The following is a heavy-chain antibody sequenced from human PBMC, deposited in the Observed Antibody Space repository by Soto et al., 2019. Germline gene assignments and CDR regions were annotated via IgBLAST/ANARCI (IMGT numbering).Heavy chain of an antibody. J-gene: IGHJ4*02. Sequence: QLQLQESGPGLVKPSETLSLTCTVSGGSISSSSYYWGWIRQPPGKGLEWIGSIYYSGSTYYNPSLKSRIIISVDTSKNQFFLKLSSVTAAETAVYYCARRDLDSFNRWSPYFDYWGQGTLVTVSS. CDR2: IYYSGST. CDR1: GGSISSSSYY. D-gene: IGHD2-15*01. CDR3: ARRDLDSFNRWSPYFDY. V-gene: IGHV4-39*01.